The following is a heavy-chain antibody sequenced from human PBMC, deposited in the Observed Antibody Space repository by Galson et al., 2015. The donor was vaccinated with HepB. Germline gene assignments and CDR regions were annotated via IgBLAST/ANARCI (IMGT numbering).Heavy chain of an antibody. V-gene: IGHV1-18*04. CDR3: ARRGGSGSYRNWFDP. J-gene: IGHJ5*02. CDR2: ISAYNGNT. CDR1: GYTFTSYG. Sequence: SVKVSCKASGYTFTSYGISWVRQAPGQGLEWMGWISAYNGNTNYAQKLQGRVTMTTDTSTSTAYMELRSLRSEDTAVYYCARRGGSGSYRNWFDPWGQGTLVTVSS. D-gene: IGHD1-26*01.